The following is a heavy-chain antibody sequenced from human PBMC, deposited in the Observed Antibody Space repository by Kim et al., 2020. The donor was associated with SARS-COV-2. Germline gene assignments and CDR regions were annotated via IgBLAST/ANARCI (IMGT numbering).Heavy chain of an antibody. CDR3: ARGRGSGWPHDY. J-gene: IGHJ4*02. D-gene: IGHD6-19*01. Sequence: YNPSLKSRVTISVDTSKSQFSLKLSSVTAADTAVYYCARGRGSGWPHDYWGQGTLVTVSS. V-gene: IGHV4-34*01.